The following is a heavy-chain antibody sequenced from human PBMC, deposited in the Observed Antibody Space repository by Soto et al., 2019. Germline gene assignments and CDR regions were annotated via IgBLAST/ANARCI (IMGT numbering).Heavy chain of an antibody. V-gene: IGHV4-59*01. Sequence: PSETLSLTCTVSGGSLSSYYWTWIRQPPGKGLEWIGYIYNSGSTNYNPSLKSRVTISEDTSKNQLSMNLSSVTAADTAVYYCGNSEKGHGQTYWGRGTLVTVSA. CDR1: GGSLSSYY. D-gene: IGHD5-18*01. CDR3: GNSEKGHGQTY. CDR2: IYNSGST. J-gene: IGHJ4*02.